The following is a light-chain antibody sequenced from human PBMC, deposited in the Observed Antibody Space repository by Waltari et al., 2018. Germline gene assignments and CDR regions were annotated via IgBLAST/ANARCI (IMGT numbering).Light chain of an antibody. V-gene: IGLV1-51*01. CDR2: EDN. CDR1: TPNISPHY. J-gene: IGLJ3*02. Sequence: QSVLTQAPSVSAAPGQTVTISSPGTTPNISPHYVSCYQQLPGAAPKIVIYEDNRRPSGIPDRFSGSKSGASATLGITGLQTGDEADYYCGSWDSSLGIGVLGGGTRLTVL. CDR3: GSWDSSLGIGV.